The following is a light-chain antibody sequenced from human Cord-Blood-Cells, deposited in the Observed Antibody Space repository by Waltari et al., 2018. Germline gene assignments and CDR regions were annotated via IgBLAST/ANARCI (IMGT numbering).Light chain of an antibody. V-gene: IGKV3-15*01. Sequence: EIVMTQSPATLSVSPGERDTLSCRASQSVSRNLAWYQQRPGQAPRLLIYGASTGATGIPARFSGSGSGTEFTLTISSLQSEDFAVYYCQQYNNWPQTFGQGTKLEIK. CDR1: QSVSRN. CDR3: QQYNNWPQT. J-gene: IGKJ2*01. CDR2: GAS.